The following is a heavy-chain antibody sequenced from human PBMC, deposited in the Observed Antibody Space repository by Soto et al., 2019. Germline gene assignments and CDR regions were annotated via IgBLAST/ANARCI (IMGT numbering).Heavy chain of an antibody. J-gene: IGHJ6*04. Sequence: SVKVSCKASGGTFSSYAISWVRQAPGQGLEWMGGIIPIFGTANYAQKFQGRVTITADESTSTAYMELSSLRSEDTAVYYCARARRVVVAATDGGYYYYYGMDVWGKGTTVTVSS. CDR1: GGTFSSYA. D-gene: IGHD2-15*01. CDR2: IIPIFGTA. V-gene: IGHV1-69*13. CDR3: ARARRVVVAATDGGYYYYYGMDV.